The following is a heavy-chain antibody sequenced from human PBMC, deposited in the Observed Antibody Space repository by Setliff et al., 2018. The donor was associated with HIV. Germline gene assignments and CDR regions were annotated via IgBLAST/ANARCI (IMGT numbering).Heavy chain of an antibody. D-gene: IGHD3-10*01. Sequence: GGSLRLSCVASRFTFNDYWMSWVRQAPGKGLEWVANIDRDGSETNYVDSVRGRFTIFRDNAKSSMYLQMNSLRAEDTAIYYCARKFRPGHGVDVWGQGTTVTVSS. CDR3: ARKFRPGHGVDV. J-gene: IGHJ6*02. CDR1: RFTFNDYW. CDR2: IDRDGSET. V-gene: IGHV3-7*01.